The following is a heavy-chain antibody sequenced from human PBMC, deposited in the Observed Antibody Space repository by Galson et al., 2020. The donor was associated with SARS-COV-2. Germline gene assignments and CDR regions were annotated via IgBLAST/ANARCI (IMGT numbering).Heavy chain of an antibody. V-gene: IGHV3-48*02. CDR1: GFSFSSYS. Sequence: GGSLRLSCAASGFSFSSYSMNWVRQAPGKGLEWVSYISSSSSTKYYADSVKGRFTISRDNAKNSLYLQMNSLRDEDTAVYYCARAPDVVGIYSYGPDFDYWGQGTLVTVSS. CDR2: ISSSSSTK. CDR3: ARAPDVVGIYSYGPDFDY. D-gene: IGHD5-18*01. J-gene: IGHJ4*02.